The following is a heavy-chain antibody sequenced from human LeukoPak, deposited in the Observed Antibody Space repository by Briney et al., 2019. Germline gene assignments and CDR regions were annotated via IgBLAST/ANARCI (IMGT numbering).Heavy chain of an antibody. CDR3: AARGGGGYYPIDC. Sequence: GGSLRLSCAASGFTFSSYWMHWVRQVPGKGLVWVSRINSDGSSTTYADSVKGRFTISRDNDKNTLYLQMNSLRAEDTAVYYCAARGGGGYYPIDCWGQGTLVTVSS. D-gene: IGHD1-26*01. V-gene: IGHV3-74*01. J-gene: IGHJ4*02. CDR1: GFTFSSYW. CDR2: INSDGSST.